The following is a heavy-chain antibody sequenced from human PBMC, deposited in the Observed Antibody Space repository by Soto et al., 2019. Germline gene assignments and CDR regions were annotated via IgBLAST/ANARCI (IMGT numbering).Heavy chain of an antibody. J-gene: IGHJ1*01. Sequence: QLQLQESGPGLVKPSETLSLTCTVSGGSISSSSYYWGWIRQPPGKGLEWIGSIYYSGSTYYNPSLKSRVTISVDTSKNQFSLKPSSVTAADTAVYYCATVWFGVSQHWGQGTLVTVSS. CDR2: IYYSGST. CDR3: ATVWFGVSQH. V-gene: IGHV4-39*01. CDR1: GGSISSSSYY. D-gene: IGHD3-10*01.